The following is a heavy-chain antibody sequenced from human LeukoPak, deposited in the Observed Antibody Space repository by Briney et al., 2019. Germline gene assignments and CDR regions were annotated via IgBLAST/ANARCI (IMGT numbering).Heavy chain of an antibody. Sequence: PSETLSLTCSVSGGSISSSNYYWSWIRQPAGKGLEWIGRIYTSESTNYNPSLKSRVTISVDTSRNQFSLKLSSVTAADTAVYYCARGLWFGDENPPYFDYWGQGILVTVSS. CDR3: ARGLWFGDENPPYFDY. J-gene: IGHJ4*02. V-gene: IGHV4-61*02. D-gene: IGHD3-10*01. CDR2: IYTSEST. CDR1: GGSISSSNYY.